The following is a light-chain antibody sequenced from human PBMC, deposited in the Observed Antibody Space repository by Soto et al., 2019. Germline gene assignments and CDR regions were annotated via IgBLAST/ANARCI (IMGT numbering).Light chain of an antibody. CDR2: AAS. Sequence: DIQMTQSPSSVSASVGDRVTITCRASQGISNWLAWYQQKPGEAPKLLIYAASSLQGGVPTRFSGSGSGTDFTHTISSMQPEDFATSLCQRANSFPQTFGQGTRLDIK. V-gene: IGKV1D-12*01. CDR3: QRANSFPQT. CDR1: QGISNW. J-gene: IGKJ5*01.